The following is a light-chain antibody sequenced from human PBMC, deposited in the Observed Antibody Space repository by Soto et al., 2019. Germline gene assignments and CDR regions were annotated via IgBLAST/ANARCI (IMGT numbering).Light chain of an antibody. V-gene: IGLV2-23*02. CDR2: EVS. CDR1: SSDVGSYNL. J-gene: IGLJ1*01. CDR3: CSYAGSSSYV. Sequence: QSALTQPASVSWSPGQSITISCTGTSSDVGSYNLVSWYQQHPGKAPKLMIYEVSKRPSGVSNRFSGSKSGNTASLTISGLQAAEEADYYCCSYAGSSSYVVGTGYKVTVL.